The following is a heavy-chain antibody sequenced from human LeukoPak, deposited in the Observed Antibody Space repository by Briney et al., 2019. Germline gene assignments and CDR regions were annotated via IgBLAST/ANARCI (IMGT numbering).Heavy chain of an antibody. CDR2: IYHSGTT. V-gene: IGHV4-59*08. Sequence: PSETLSLTCTVSGGSICSYYWSWVRQPPGKGLECVGYIYHSGTTNYNPSLKRRVTISAHTSKNQFSLKLTSVTAADTAIYYCARQRDYADYLDAFDVWGQGTMVTVSS. CDR1: GGSICSYY. CDR3: ARQRDYADYLDAFDV. J-gene: IGHJ3*01. D-gene: IGHD4-17*01.